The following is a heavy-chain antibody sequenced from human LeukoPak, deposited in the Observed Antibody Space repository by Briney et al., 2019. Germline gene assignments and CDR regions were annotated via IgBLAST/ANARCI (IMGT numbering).Heavy chain of an antibody. V-gene: IGHV4-39*07. CDR1: GGSITNNY. J-gene: IGHJ4*02. Sequence: PSETLSLTCTVSGGSITNNYWAWIRQPPGEGLEWIGTIYYSGSTYYNPSLKSRVTISVDTSKNQFSLKLNSVTAADTAVYYCARDTGILSGYHDFWGQGTLVTVSS. D-gene: IGHD3-9*01. CDR2: IYYSGST. CDR3: ARDTGILSGYHDF.